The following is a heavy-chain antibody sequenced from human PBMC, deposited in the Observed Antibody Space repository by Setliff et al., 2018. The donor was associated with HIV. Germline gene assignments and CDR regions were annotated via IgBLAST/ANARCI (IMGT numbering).Heavy chain of an antibody. CDR2: SIPNYSVE. Sequence: SVKVSCKASGGIGTYAISWVRQAPGQGLEWMGGSIPNYSVETQKFRDRVSIYVDQSRRTAYMELRNLRFDDTALYFCARGGRWWGPNNPSPHFYHMDLWGSGTSVTSPQ. D-gene: IGHD2-15*01. CDR3: ARGGRWWGPNNPSPHFYHMDL. V-gene: IGHV1-69*10. J-gene: IGHJ6*04. CDR1: GGIGTYA.